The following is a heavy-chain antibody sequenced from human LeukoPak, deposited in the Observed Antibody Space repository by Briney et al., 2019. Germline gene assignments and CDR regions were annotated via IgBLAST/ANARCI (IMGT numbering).Heavy chain of an antibody. D-gene: IGHD3-22*01. CDR1: GFTVSSNY. Sequence: GGSLRLSCAASGFTVSSNYMSWVRQALGKGLEWVSVIYSGGSTYYADSVKGRFTISRDNSKNTLYLQMNSLRAEDTAAYYCATERYYYDSSGSLRYWGQGTLVTVSS. V-gene: IGHV3-66*01. J-gene: IGHJ4*02. CDR3: ATERYYYDSSGSLRY. CDR2: IYSGGST.